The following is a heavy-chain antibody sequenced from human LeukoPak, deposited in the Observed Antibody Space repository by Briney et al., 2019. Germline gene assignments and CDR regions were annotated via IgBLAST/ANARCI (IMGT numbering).Heavy chain of an antibody. CDR2: INDSGST. D-gene: IGHD3-3*01. CDR1: GDSIRSSSYF. V-gene: IGHV4-39*02. Sequence: SETLSLTYTVSGDSIRSSSYFWGWIRQPPGKGLECIGSINDSGSTYYNPSLKSRVTISVDTSKNQFSLRLSSVTAAGTAVYYCARDPDWSGFPYGMDVWGQGTTVTVSS. J-gene: IGHJ6*02. CDR3: ARDPDWSGFPYGMDV.